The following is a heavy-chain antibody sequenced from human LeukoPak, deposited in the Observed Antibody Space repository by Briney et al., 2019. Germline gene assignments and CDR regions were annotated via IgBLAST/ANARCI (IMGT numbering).Heavy chain of an antibody. J-gene: IGHJ4*02. D-gene: IGHD6-13*01. CDR1: GGTFSSYA. CDR3: ARDRAASMYFDY. CDR2: IIPIFGTA. V-gene: IGHV1-69*06. Sequence: SVKVSCKASGGTFSSYAISWVRQAPGQGLEWMGGIIPIFGTANYAQKFQGRVTITADKSTSTAYMELSSLRSEDTAVYYCARDRAASMYFDYWGQGTLVTVSS.